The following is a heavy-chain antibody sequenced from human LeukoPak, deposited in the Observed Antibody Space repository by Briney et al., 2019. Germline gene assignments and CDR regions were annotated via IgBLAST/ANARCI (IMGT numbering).Heavy chain of an antibody. CDR3: ARAILRVYCCSTSCYQYNWFDP. CDR2: ISGSGGST. D-gene: IGHD2-2*01. CDR1: GFTFSSYA. J-gene: IGHJ5*02. V-gene: IGHV3-23*01. Sequence: GGSLRLSCAASGFTFSSYAMSWVRQAPGKGLEWVSAISGSGGSTYYADSVKGRFTISRDNSKNTLYLQMNSLRAEDTAVYYCARAILRVYCCSTSCYQYNWFDPWGQGTLVTVSS.